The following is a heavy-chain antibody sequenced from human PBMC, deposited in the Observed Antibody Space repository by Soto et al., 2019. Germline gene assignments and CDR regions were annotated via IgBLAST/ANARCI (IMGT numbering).Heavy chain of an antibody. Sequence: SGPTLVNPTPPLTLPCTFSGFSLSPSAVDVGWIRRPPGKALEWLGLLYWHDDKCYSPYLKSRLTISKDTSQNQVFPRKTNLDPVDTAKYHYAHNSLGCTYYFYPWGRGTPGTV. CDR1: GFSLSPSAVD. J-gene: IGHJ1*01. CDR3: AHNSLGCTYYFYP. V-gene: IGHV2-5*01. CDR2: LYWHDDK. D-gene: IGHD3-16*01.